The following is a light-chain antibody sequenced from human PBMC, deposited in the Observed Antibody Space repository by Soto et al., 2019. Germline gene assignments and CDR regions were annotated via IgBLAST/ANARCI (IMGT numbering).Light chain of an antibody. CDR3: QQYNNWPPLT. J-gene: IGKJ4*01. V-gene: IGKV3-15*01. CDR1: QSVSSD. Sequence: EIVITQSPGTLSLSPGERATLSCRASQSVSSDLAWYQQKPGQAPRLLIYGASTRATGIPARFSGSGSGTEFTLTISSLQSEDFAVYYCQQYNNWPPLTFGGGTKVDIK. CDR2: GAS.